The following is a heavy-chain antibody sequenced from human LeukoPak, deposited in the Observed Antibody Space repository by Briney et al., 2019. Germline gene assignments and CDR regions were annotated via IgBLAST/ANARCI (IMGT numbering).Heavy chain of an antibody. CDR1: GFTVSGNY. Sequence: GGSLRLSCAASGFTVSGNYMTWVRQAPGKGLEWVSIINSGGSTYYADSVKGRFTISRDNAKNSLYLQMNSLRAEDTAVYYCARAPIVVVPAASDYWGQGTLVTVSS. D-gene: IGHD2-2*01. CDR3: ARAPIVVVPAASDY. CDR2: INSGGST. V-gene: IGHV3-66*01. J-gene: IGHJ4*02.